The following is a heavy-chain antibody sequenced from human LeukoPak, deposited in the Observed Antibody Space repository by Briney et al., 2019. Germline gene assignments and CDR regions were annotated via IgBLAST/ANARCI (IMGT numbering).Heavy chain of an antibody. V-gene: IGHV3-21*01. CDR3: ATDFWGGYDNWFDP. J-gene: IGHJ5*02. CDR1: GFTFSSYS. D-gene: IGHD3-3*01. Sequence: GGSLRLSCAASGFTFSSYSMNWVRQAPGKGLEWVSSISSSSSYIYYADSVKGRFTISRDNAKNSLYLQMNSLRAEDTAVCYCATDFWGGYDNWFDPWGQGTLVTVSS. CDR2: ISSSSSYI.